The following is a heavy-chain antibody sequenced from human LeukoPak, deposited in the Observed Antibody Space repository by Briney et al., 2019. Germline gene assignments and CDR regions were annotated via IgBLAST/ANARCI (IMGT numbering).Heavy chain of an antibody. J-gene: IGHJ5*02. CDR2: ISWNSGSI. D-gene: IGHD5/OR15-5a*01. CDR1: GFTFDDYA. V-gene: IGHV3-9*01. Sequence: PGRSLRLSCAASGFTFDDYAMHWVRQAPGKGLEWVSGISWNSGSIGYADSVKGRFTISRDNAKNSLYLQMNSLRAEDTALYYCAKGGSSTMPYNWFDPWGQGTLVTVSS. CDR3: AKGGSSTMPYNWFDP.